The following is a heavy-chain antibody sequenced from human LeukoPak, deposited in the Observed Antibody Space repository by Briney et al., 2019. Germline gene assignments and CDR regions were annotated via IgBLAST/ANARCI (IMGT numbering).Heavy chain of an antibody. CDR2: INPNSGGT. CDR1: GYTFTGYY. D-gene: IGHD6-6*01. J-gene: IGHJ3*02. V-gene: IGHV1-2*02. CDR3: ARDVIAARLDAFDI. Sequence: GASVKVSCKASGYTFTGYYMHWVRRAPGQGLEWMGWINPNSGGTNYAQKFQGRVTMTRDTSISTAYMELSRLRSDDTAVYYCARDVIAARLDAFDIWGQGTMVTVSS.